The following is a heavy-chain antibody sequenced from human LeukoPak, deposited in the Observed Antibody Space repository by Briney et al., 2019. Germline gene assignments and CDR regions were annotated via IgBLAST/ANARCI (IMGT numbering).Heavy chain of an antibody. D-gene: IGHD6-13*01. CDR3: ARDSGSDSSSWFVHPDAFDI. J-gene: IGHJ3*02. CDR2: IYHSGST. CDR1: GGSISSGGYY. Sequence: SQTLSLTCTVSGGSISSGGYYWSWIRQPPGKGLEWIGYIYHSGSTYYNPSLKSRVTISVDRSKNQFSLKLSSVTAADTAVYYCARDSGSDSSSWFVHPDAFDIWGQGTMVTVSS. V-gene: IGHV4-30-2*01.